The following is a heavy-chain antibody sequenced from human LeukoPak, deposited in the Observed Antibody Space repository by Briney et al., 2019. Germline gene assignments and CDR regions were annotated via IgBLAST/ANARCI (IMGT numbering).Heavy chain of an antibody. CDR1: GFTFSSYW. CDR2: INSDGSST. J-gene: IGHJ4*02. D-gene: IGHD5-24*01. CDR3: ASCREGYNWLDY. Sequence: GGSLRLSCAASGFTFSSYWMHWVRQAPGKGLVWVSRINSDGSSTSYADSVKGRFTISRDNAKNTLYLQMNSLRAEDTAVYYCASCREGYNWLDYWGQGTRVIVSS. V-gene: IGHV3-74*01.